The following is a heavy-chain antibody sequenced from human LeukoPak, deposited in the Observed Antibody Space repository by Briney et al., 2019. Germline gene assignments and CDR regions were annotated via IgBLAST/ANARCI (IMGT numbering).Heavy chain of an antibody. CDR3: ARDRGCYGSGSSEYYFDY. D-gene: IGHD3-10*01. J-gene: IGHJ4*02. CDR1: GFTFSSCW. V-gene: IGHV3-7*01. Sequence: PGRTLRLSRALSGFTFSSCWMSWVRQAPGKGLEWVANIKEAGSEKYYVDSVKGRFTIFRATANNSLYMQMNSLRADDTAVYYGARDRGCYGSGSSEYYFDYWGKGTLVTVSS. CDR2: IKEAGSEK.